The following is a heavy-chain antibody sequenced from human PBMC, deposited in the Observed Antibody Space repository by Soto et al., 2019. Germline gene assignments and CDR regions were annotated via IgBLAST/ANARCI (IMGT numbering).Heavy chain of an antibody. V-gene: IGHV1-69*13. CDR2: IIPIFGTA. Sequence: SVKVSCKASGGTFSSYAISWVRQAPGQGXEWMGGIIPIFGTANYAQKFQGRVTITADESTSTAYMELSSLRSEDTAVYYCAGYCSSTSCYPLTPYYYYGMDVWGQGTTVTVSS. D-gene: IGHD2-2*01. J-gene: IGHJ6*02. CDR1: GGTFSSYA. CDR3: AGYCSSTSCYPLTPYYYYGMDV.